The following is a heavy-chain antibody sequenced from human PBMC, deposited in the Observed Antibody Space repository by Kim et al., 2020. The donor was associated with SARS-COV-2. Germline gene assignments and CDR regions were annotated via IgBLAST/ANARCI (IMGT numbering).Heavy chain of an antibody. V-gene: IGHV4-39*01. Sequence: SETLSLTCTVSGGSISSSSYYWGWIRQPPGKGLEWIGSIYYSGSTYYNPSLKSRVTISVDTSKNQFSLKLSSVTAADTAVYYCARRLRSFYYYDSSGYSSDYWGQGTLVTVSS. CDR1: GGSISSSSYY. J-gene: IGHJ4*02. CDR2: IYYSGST. D-gene: IGHD3-22*01. CDR3: ARRLRSFYYYDSSGYSSDY.